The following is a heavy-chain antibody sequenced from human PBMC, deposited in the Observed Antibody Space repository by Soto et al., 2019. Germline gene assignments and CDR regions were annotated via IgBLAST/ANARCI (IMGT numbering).Heavy chain of an antibody. D-gene: IGHD6-19*01. CDR3: ARLGIAVAGTYGMDV. J-gene: IGHJ6*02. V-gene: IGHV5-51*03. CDR2: IYPGDSDT. Sequence: EVQLVQSGAEVKKPGESLKISCKGSGYSFTSYWIGWVRQMPGKGLEWMGIIYPGDSDTSYSPSFQGQVTISADKSISTVSLQGSSLKASDTPMYYCARLGIAVAGTYGMDVWGQGTTVSVSS. CDR1: GYSFTSYW.